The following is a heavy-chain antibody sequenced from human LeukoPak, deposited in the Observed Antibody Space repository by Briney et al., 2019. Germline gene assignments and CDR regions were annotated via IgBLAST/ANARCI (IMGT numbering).Heavy chain of an antibody. D-gene: IGHD3-22*01. J-gene: IGHJ6*02. Sequence: PGGSLRLSCAASGFTFSSYSMNWVRQAPGKGLEWVSSISSSSSYIYYADSVKGRFTISRDNAKNSLYLQMNSLRAEDTAVYYCARYHYYDSSSYYYGAENYYGMDVWGQGTTVTVSS. CDR3: ARYHYYDSSSYYYGAENYYGMDV. CDR2: ISSSSSYI. V-gene: IGHV3-21*01. CDR1: GFTFSSYS.